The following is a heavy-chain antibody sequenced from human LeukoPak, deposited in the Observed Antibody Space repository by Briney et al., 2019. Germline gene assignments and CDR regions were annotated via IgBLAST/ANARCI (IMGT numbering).Heavy chain of an antibody. CDR2: INPTGGST. CDR1: GYTFPSYF. V-gene: IGHV1-46*01. D-gene: IGHD6-6*01. CDR3: ARTAARRFDY. Sequence: ASVKVSCEASGYTFPSYFMHWVRQAPGQGLEWMGIINPTGGSTTYAQKFQGRVTMTRDTSTSTVYMELSSLRSDDTAVYYCARTAARRFDYWGQGTLVTVSS. J-gene: IGHJ4*02.